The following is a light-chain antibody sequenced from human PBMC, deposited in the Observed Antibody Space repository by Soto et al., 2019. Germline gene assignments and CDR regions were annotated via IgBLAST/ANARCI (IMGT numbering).Light chain of an antibody. V-gene: IGKV3-20*01. Sequence: EIVLTQSPGTLSLSPGERATLSCRASQSVSSNYLAWYQQKPGQAPKVLIYRASIRATGIPDRFTGSGSGTLFTLTISSLQPEDFATYYCQQSYTTPFTFGPGTTADIK. CDR1: QSVSSNY. CDR2: RAS. J-gene: IGKJ3*01. CDR3: QQSYTTPFT.